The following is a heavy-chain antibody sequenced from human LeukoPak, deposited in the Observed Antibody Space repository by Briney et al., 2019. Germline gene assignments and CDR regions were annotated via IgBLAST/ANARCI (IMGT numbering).Heavy chain of an antibody. J-gene: IGHJ6*03. CDR3: ARDRWAVVVPAAVNYYYMDV. D-gene: IGHD2-2*01. Sequence: ASVKVSCKASGGTFSSYAISWVRQAPGQGLEWMGGIIPIFGTANYAQKFQGRVTITTDESTSTAYMELSSLRSEDTAVYYCARDRWAVVVPAAVNYYYMDVWGKGTTVTVSS. CDR1: GGTFSSYA. V-gene: IGHV1-69*05. CDR2: IIPIFGTA.